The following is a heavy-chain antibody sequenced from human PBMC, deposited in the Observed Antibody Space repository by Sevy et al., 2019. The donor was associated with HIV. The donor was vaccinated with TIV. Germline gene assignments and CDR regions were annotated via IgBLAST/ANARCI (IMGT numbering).Heavy chain of an antibody. V-gene: IGHV3-48*03. D-gene: IGHD2-15*01. CDR2: ISSSGSSI. J-gene: IGHJ3*02. CDR1: GFTFRSYE. CDR3: AGEPRYCSGDSCYSRAFDI. Sequence: GGSLRLSCVVSGFTFRSYEMNWVRQAPGKGLEWVSYISSSGSSIYYADSVKGRFTISRDNAKNSLYLQMNSLRAEDTAFYYCAGEPRYCSGDSCYSRAFDIWGQGTMVTVSS.